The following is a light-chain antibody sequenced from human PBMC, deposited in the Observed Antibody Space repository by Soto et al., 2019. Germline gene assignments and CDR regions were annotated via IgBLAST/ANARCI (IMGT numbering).Light chain of an antibody. V-gene: IGKV1-33*01. CDR1: QDISDY. CDR2: DAS. Sequence: DIQMTQSPSSLSASVGDRVIITCQASQDISDYLNWYQHKPGKAPKLLIYDASNLETGVPSRFSGSGSGTDFTCSISSLQPEDIATYYCQQYDNLVTFGPGTKVDIK. J-gene: IGKJ3*01. CDR3: QQYDNLVT.